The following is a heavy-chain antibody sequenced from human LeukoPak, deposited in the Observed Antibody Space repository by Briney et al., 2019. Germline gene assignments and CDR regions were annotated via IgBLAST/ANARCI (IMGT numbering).Heavy chain of an antibody. CDR3: ARDRWYSSGWYHGGIDY. V-gene: IGHV3-11*04. J-gene: IGHJ4*02. CDR1: GFTFSDYY. Sequence: GGSLRLSCAASGFTFSDYYMSWIRQAPGKGLEWVSYISSSGSIIYYADSVKGRFTISRDNAKNSLYLQMNSLRAEDTAVYYCARDRWYSSGWYHGGIDYWGQGTLVTVSS. D-gene: IGHD6-19*01. CDR2: ISSSGSII.